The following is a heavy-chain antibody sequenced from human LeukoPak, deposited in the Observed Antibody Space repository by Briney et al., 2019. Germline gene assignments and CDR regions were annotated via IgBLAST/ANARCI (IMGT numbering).Heavy chain of an antibody. CDR2: IYTSGST. V-gene: IGHV4-61*02. CDR3: AREGLPYYFDY. D-gene: IGHD5-12*01. CDR1: GGSISSGSYY. Sequence: SSQTLSLTCTVSGGSISSGSYYWSWIRQPAGKGLEWIGRIYTSGSTNYNPSLKSRVTMSVDTSKNQFSLKLSSVTAADTAVYYCAREGLPYYFDYWGQGTLVTVSS. J-gene: IGHJ4*02.